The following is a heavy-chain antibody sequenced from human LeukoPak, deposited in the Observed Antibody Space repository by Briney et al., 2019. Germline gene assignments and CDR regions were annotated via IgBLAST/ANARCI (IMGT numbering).Heavy chain of an antibody. CDR1: GYTFTVYF. CDR3: ARSHNDFGDDY. CDR2: INPTSGDT. Sequence: ASVNVSCKASGYTFTVYFMHWFRQAPGQGLEWMGWINPTSGDTDYAHKFQGRVTMTRDTSITTVYMELSSLRSEDTAVYYCARSHNDFGDDYWGQGSLVTVSS. V-gene: IGHV1-2*02. J-gene: IGHJ4*02. D-gene: IGHD3-3*01.